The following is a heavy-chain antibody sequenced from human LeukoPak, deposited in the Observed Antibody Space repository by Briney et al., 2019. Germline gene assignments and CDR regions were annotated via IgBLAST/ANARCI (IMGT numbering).Heavy chain of an antibody. CDR3: ARFPKGPMDV. CDR1: GFTFSSYA. J-gene: IGHJ6*02. V-gene: IGHV3-23*01. D-gene: IGHD3-10*01. Sequence: SGGSLRLSCAASGFTFSSYAMSRVCQAPGKGLEWVSAISGSGGRTYYADSVKGRFTISRDNSKNTLYLQMNSLRAEDTAVYYCARFPKGPMDVWGQGTTVTVSS. CDR2: ISGSGGRT.